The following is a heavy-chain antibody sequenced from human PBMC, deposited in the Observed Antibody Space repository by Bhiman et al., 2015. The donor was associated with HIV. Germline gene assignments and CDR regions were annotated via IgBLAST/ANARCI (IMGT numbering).Heavy chain of an antibody. J-gene: IGHJ3*02. D-gene: IGHD4-17*01. V-gene: IGHV3-23*01. CDR1: GFTFSSYA. CDR3: AKRDDYGDYEGGHAFDI. Sequence: EVQLLESGGGLVQPGGSLRLSCAASGFTFSSYAMSWVRQAPGKGLEWVSAISGSGGSTYYADSVKGRFTISRDNSKNTLYLQMNSLRAEDTAVYYCAKRDDYGDYEGGHAFDIWGQGTMVTVSS. CDR2: ISGSGGST.